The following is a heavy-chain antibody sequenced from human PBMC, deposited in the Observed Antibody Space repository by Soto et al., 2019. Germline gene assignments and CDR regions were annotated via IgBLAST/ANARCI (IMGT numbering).Heavy chain of an antibody. CDR3: VRSQGSDTSLEIYYYYYYGMDV. D-gene: IGHD2-2*01. CDR2: IIPFFGPA. V-gene: IGHV1-69*01. CDR1: GGTFSTYA. Sequence: QVQLVQPGAEVKRPGSSVKVSCKASGGTFSTYAISWVRQAPGQGLEWMAGIIPFFGPANYAQKFQGRVTITADESTSTVYMELSSLRSEDTAVYFCVRSQGSDTSLEIYYYYYYGMDVWGQGTTVTVSS. J-gene: IGHJ6*02.